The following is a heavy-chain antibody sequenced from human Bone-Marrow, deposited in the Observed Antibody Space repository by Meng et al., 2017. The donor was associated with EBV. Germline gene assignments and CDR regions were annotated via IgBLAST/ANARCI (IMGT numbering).Heavy chain of an antibody. J-gene: IGHJ4*02. V-gene: IGHV1-8*01. D-gene: IGHD3-16*02. CDR3: ARARDRYYPLGFDY. Sequence: QVESVQFWAEVKKHGASVKVSGKASGYPFTSYDISWVRQATGQGLEWMGWMNPNSGNTGYAQKFQGRVTMTRNTSISTAYMELSSLRSEDTAVYYCARARDRYYPLGFDYWGQGTLVTVSS. CDR1: GYPFTSYD. CDR2: MNPNSGNT.